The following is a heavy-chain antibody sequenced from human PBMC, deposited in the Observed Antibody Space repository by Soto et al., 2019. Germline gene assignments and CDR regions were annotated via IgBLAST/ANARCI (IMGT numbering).Heavy chain of an antibody. D-gene: IGHD2-15*01. CDR3: ARVYCSGGSCYSIDY. CDR1: GYTFTNFG. Sequence: ASVKVSCKASGYTFTNFGISWVRQAPGQGLEWMGWISAYNGNTNYAQNFQGRVTMTTDTSTGTAYMELSSLRSEDTAVYYCARVYCSGGSCYSIDYWGQGTLVTVSS. CDR2: ISAYNGNT. V-gene: IGHV1-18*01. J-gene: IGHJ4*02.